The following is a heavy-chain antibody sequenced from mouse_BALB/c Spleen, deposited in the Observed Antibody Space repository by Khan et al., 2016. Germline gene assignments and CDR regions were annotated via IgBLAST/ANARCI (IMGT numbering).Heavy chain of an antibody. V-gene: IGHV3-2*02. Sequence: EVQLQESGPGLVKPSQSLSLTCTVTGYSITSDYAWNWIRQFPGNKLEWMGYISYSGYTNYNPSLKSRISITRDTYKNQFFLQLNSVTTEDTATYYCAYDVYYAWFTYWGQGTLVTVSA. CDR3: AYDVYYAWFTY. CDR1: GYSITSDYA. CDR2: ISYSGYT. J-gene: IGHJ3*01. D-gene: IGHD2-3*01.